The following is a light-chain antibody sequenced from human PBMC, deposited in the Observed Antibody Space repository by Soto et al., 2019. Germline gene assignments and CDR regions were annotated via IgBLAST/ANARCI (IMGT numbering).Light chain of an antibody. J-gene: IGKJ1*01. CDR1: ESVSKW. CDR3: QQYNSYSWT. CDR2: DAS. V-gene: IGKV1-5*01. Sequence: DIQMTQSPSFLSASVGDKVTITCLATESVSKWLAWYQEKPGNPPRPLIYDASTLESGVPSRFSGSGSGTEFTLTISSLQADDFAIYYCQQYNSYSWTFGQGTKVDI.